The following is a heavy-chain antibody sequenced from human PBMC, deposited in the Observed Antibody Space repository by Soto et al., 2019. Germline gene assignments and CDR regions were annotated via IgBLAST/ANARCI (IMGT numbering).Heavy chain of an antibody. CDR1: GGSISSGAYY. V-gene: IGHV4-31*03. CDR3: ARRYGGNFDY. Sequence: PSETLSLTCTVSGGSISSGAYYWSWIRQHPGKGLEWIGYIYYSGSTYYNPSLKSRLTISVDTSKNQFSLRLSSVTAADTAVYYCARRYGGNFDYWGQGTLVTVSS. CDR2: IYYSGST. J-gene: IGHJ4*02. D-gene: IGHD1-26*01.